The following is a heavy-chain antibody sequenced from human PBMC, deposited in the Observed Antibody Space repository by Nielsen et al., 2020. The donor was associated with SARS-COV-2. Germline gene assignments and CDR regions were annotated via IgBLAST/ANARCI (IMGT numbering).Heavy chain of an antibody. D-gene: IGHD3-10*01. CDR3: AAGRGVISYYYYGMDV. Sequence: SLKISCAASGFTFDDYAMHWVRQAPGKGLEWVSGISWNSGSIGYADSVKGRFTISRDNAKNSLYLQMNSLRAEDTALYYCAAGRGVISYYYYGMDVWGQGTTVTVSS. J-gene: IGHJ6*02. CDR1: GFTFDDYA. V-gene: IGHV3-9*01. CDR2: ISWNSGSI.